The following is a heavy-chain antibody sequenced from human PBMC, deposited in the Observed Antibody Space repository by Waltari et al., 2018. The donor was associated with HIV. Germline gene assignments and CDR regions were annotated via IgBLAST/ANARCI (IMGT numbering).Heavy chain of an antibody. CDR3: ARGAPTGSEIYD. V-gene: IGHV3-7*04. CDR2: IKGDGSEK. J-gene: IGHJ1*01. D-gene: IGHD1-26*01. Sequence: VQLVGSGGGLVQPGGSLGLSCAASGFICSGLCLTGVGQVQGNGLEWVACIKGDGSEKYYVDSVKGRFSISRDNAKNSVILQMHSLRDEDTAVYYCARGAPTGSEIYDWGQGTLVTVSS. CDR1: GFICSGLC.